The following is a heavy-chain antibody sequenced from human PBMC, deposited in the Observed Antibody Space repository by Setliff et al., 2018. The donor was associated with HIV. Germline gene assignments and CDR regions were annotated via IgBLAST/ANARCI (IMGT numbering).Heavy chain of an antibody. CDR3: TTGLQHHSSGFDY. CDR2: IKSKTDGGTT. Sequence: GGSLRLSCAASGFTFSNAWMNWVRQAPGKGLEWVGRIKSKTDGGTTGHAAPVKGRFTISRDDSKNTLYLQMNSLKTEDTAVYYCTTGLQHHSSGFDYWGQGTLVTVSS. V-gene: IGHV3-15*01. D-gene: IGHD6-19*01. CDR1: GFTFSNAW. J-gene: IGHJ4*02.